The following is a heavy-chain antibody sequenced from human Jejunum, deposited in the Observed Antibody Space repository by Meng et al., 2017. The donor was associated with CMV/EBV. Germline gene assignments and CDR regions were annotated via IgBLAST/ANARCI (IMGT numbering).Heavy chain of an antibody. V-gene: IGHV3-23*01. J-gene: IGHJ4*02. CDR3: AKEDYSNDFDY. Sequence: SAASGFSFGSFALSWVRQAPGKGLEWVSTVSGSGFTTYYADSVKGRFTVSRDNSKNTLFLQMNSLRVDDTAVYYCAKEDYSNDFDYWGQGALVTVSS. CDR1: GFSFGSFA. CDR2: VSGSGFTT. D-gene: IGHD4-11*01.